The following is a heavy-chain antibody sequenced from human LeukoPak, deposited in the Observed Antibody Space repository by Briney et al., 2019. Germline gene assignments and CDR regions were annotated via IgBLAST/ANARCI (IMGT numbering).Heavy chain of an antibody. J-gene: IGHJ4*02. CDR3: AKMHITGTTAAYYFDY. CDR1: GFTFSSYS. D-gene: IGHD1-20*01. CDR2: ISSSSSYI. Sequence: GGSLRLSCAASGFTFSSYSMNWVRQAPGKGLEWVSSISSSSSYIYYADSVKGRFTISRDNSENTLYLQMNSLRAEDTAVYYCAKMHITGTTAAYYFDYWGQGTLVTVSS. V-gene: IGHV3-21*01.